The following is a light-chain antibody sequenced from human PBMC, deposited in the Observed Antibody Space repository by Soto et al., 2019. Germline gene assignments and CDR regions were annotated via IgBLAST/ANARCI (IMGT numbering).Light chain of an antibody. CDR2: GAS. V-gene: IGKV3-15*01. CDR1: RSVSSN. Sequence: EILLTQSPATLSVSQGKGATLSCRPSRSVSSNLAWYQQKPGQSPRLLIYGASTRATGIPARFSGSGSGTDFTLTITSLQSEDFGVYYCHQHNNWPFTFGPGTKVDIK. J-gene: IGKJ3*01. CDR3: HQHNNWPFT.